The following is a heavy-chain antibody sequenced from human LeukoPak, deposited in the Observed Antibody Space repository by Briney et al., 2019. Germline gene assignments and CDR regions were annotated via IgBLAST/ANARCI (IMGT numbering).Heavy chain of an antibody. D-gene: IGHD4-17*01. CDR2: IVFGSGNT. V-gene: IGHV1-58*02. Sequence: SVKVSCKASGFNFSRSAMQWVRQARGQRLEWIGWIVFGSGNTSYAQKFQERVTITRDMSTSTAYMELSSLRSEDTAVYYCAARLFKRAYGETDFYYYGMDVWGQGTTVTVSS. CDR1: GFNFSRSA. J-gene: IGHJ6*02. CDR3: AARLFKRAYGETDFYYYGMDV.